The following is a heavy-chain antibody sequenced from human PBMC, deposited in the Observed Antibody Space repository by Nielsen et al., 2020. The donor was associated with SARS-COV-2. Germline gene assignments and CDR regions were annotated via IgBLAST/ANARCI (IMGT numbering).Heavy chain of an antibody. CDR3: ASQGYGGNSVYFDY. V-gene: IGHV5-51*01. D-gene: IGHD4-23*01. CDR2: IYPGDSDT. Sequence: GGSLRLSCKGSGYSFTSYWIGWVRQMPGKGLEWMGIIYPGDSDTRYSPSFQGQVTISADKSISTSYLQWSSLKASDTSMYYCASQGYGGNSVYFDYWGQGTLVTVSS. CDR1: GYSFTSYW. J-gene: IGHJ4*02.